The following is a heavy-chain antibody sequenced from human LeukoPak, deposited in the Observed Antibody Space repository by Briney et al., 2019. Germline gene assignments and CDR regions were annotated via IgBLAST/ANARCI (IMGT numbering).Heavy chain of an antibody. D-gene: IGHD1-26*01. CDR1: GFTFSSYS. CDR3: ARDLPTSEVGATGSFDY. CDR2: ISSSSSYI. J-gene: IGHJ4*02. V-gene: IGHV3-21*01. Sequence: GGSLRLSCAASGFTFSSYSMNWVRQAPGKGLESVSSISSSSSYIYYADSVKGRFTISRDNAKNSLYLQMNSLRAEDTAVYYCARDLPTSEVGATGSFDYWGQGTLVTVSS.